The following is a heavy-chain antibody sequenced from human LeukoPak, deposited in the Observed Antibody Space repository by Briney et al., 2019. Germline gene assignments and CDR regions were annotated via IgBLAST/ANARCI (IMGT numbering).Heavy chain of an antibody. J-gene: IGHJ6*02. D-gene: IGHD3-9*01. CDR2: ISSSSSYT. CDR1: GFTFSDYY. V-gene: IGHV3-11*06. Sequence: GGSLRLSCAASGFTFSDYYKSWIRQAPGKGLEWVSYISSSSSYTNYADSVKGRFTISRDNAKNSLYLQMNSLRAEDTAVYYCARFYDILTGYYLMPYYYGMDVWGQGTTVTVSS. CDR3: ARFYDILTGYYLMPYYYGMDV.